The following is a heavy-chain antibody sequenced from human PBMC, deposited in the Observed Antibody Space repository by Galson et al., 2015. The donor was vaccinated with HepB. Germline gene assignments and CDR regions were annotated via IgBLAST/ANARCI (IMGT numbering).Heavy chain of an antibody. J-gene: IGHJ3*02. D-gene: IGHD1-1*01. CDR2: ISWNSGSI. CDR3: AKGRGINVDDAFDI. Sequence: SLRLSCAASGFTFGDYAMHWVRQPPGKGLEWVSGISWNSGSIGYADSVKGRFTISRDNAKNSLYLQVTSLRTEDTALYYCAKGRGINVDDAFDIWGQGTMVTVSS. CDR1: GFTFGDYA. V-gene: IGHV3-9*01.